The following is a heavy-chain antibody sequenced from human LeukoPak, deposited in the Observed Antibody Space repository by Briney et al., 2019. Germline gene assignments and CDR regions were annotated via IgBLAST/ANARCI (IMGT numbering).Heavy chain of an antibody. V-gene: IGHV3-23*01. J-gene: IGHJ4*02. D-gene: IGHD3-9*01. CDR2: ISGSGGST. Sequence: GGSLRLSCAASGFTFSSYGMSWVRQAPGKGLEWVSAISGSGGSTYYADSVKGRFTISRDNSKNTLYLQLNSLRVEDTAVYYCAKTIYDSVTGYYKVGFDSWGQGTLVTVSS. CDR1: GFTFSSYG. CDR3: AKTIYDSVTGYYKVGFDS.